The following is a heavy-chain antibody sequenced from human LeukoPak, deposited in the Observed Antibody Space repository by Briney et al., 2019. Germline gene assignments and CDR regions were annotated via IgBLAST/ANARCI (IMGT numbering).Heavy chain of an antibody. CDR3: ARDLEDIVVVPAAILSMFDP. V-gene: IGHV1-18*01. CDR1: GYTFTNYG. J-gene: IGHJ5*02. CDR2: ISAYNGNT. D-gene: IGHD2-2*02. Sequence: ASVKVSCKASGYTFTNYGISWVRQAPGQGLEWMGWISAYNGNTNYAQKLQGRVIMTTDTSTSTAYMELRSLRSDDTAVYYCARDLEDIVVVPAAILSMFDPWGQGTLVTVSS.